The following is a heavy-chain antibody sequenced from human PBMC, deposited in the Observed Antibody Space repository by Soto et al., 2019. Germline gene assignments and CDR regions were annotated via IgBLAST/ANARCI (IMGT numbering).Heavy chain of an antibody. D-gene: IGHD3-10*01. CDR2: ISGTGGST. CDR3: AKEGNRVRGPDY. V-gene: IGHV3-23*01. J-gene: IGHJ4*02. Sequence: EVQLLESGGGLVQPGGSLRLSCAVSGFTFSNYVLSWVRQAPGKGLEWVSAISGTGGSTYYADSVKGRITISRDNSKNTLYVQMNSLRVEDTAVYYCAKEGNRVRGPDYWGQGTLVTVSS. CDR1: GFTFSNYV.